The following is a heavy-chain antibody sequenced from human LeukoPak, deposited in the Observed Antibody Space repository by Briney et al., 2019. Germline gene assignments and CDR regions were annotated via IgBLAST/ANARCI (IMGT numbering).Heavy chain of an antibody. CDR1: GGSISSSSYY. CDR2: IYYSGST. D-gene: IGHD1-1*01. V-gene: IGHV4-39*07. Sequence: SETLSLTCTVSGGSISSSSYYWGWIRQPPGKGLEWIGSIYYSGSTYYNPSLKSRVTISVDTSKNQFSLKLSSVTAADTAVYYCARMNWNNWFDPWGQGTLVTVSS. J-gene: IGHJ5*02. CDR3: ARMNWNNWFDP.